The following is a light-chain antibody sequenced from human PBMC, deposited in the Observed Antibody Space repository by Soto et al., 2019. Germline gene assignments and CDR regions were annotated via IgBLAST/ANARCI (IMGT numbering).Light chain of an antibody. V-gene: IGKV1-5*03. J-gene: IGKJ1*01. Sequence: DIQMTQSPSTLSASVGDRVTITCRASQSINNWLAWYQQKPGKAPKLFIFKASTLESGVPSRFSGSGSGTEFTLSISCLQPDDFATYFCQQYESFPRTFGQGTKVEIK. CDR3: QQYESFPRT. CDR1: QSINNW. CDR2: KAS.